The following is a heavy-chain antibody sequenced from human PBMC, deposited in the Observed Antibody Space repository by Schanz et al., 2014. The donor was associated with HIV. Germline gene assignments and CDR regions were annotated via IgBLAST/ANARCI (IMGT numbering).Heavy chain of an antibody. J-gene: IGHJ6*02. CDR3: AKDMGGVVPAAPFYYYGMDV. Sequence: EVQLVESGGVLVQPGGSLRLSCAASGFTFSSYAMSWVRQAPGKGLEWVSTISGSGAGTYYADSVKGRFTISRDNSKNTLFLQMNSLRAEDTALYYCAKDMGGVVPAAPFYYYGMDVWGQGTTVTVSS. D-gene: IGHD2-2*01. CDR1: GFTFSSYA. V-gene: IGHV3-23*04. CDR2: ISGSGAGT.